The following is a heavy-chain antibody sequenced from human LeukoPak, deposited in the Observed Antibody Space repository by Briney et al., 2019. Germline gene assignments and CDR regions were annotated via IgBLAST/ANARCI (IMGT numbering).Heavy chain of an antibody. CDR3: ATRGYSGYSPFDY. CDR1: GYTFTSYD. CDR2: MNPNSGNT. J-gene: IGHJ4*02. Sequence: ASVRVSCKASGYTFTSYDINWVRQATGQGLEWMGWMNPNSGNTGYAQKFQGRVTMTRNTSISTAYMELSSLRSEDTAVYYCATRGYSGYSPFDYWGQGTLVTVSS. V-gene: IGHV1-8*01. D-gene: IGHD5-12*01.